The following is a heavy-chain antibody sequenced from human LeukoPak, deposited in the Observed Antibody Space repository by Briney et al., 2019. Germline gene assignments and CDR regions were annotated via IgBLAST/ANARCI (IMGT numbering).Heavy chain of an antibody. Sequence: GGSLRLSCAASGFMFSNFARSWVRQAPGKGLEWVSTIYYSGGNTYSADSVKGRFTISRDNAKNTLYLQMNSLRAEDTAVYYCAKDQGQAVVPRRFDNWGQGTLVTVSS. CDR1: GFMFSNFA. CDR3: AKDQGQAVVPRRFDN. V-gene: IGHV3-23*01. J-gene: IGHJ4*02. D-gene: IGHD2-2*01. CDR2: IYYSGGNT.